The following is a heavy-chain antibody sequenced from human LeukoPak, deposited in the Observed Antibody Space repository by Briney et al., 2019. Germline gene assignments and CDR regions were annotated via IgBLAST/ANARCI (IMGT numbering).Heavy chain of an antibody. Sequence: GGSLRVSCAASGFTFSSYSMNWVRQAPGKGLEWVSYISSSSSTIYYADSVKGRFTISRDNAKNSLYLQMNSLRAEDTAVYYCARDRGRSFDYWGQGTLVTVSS. V-gene: IGHV3-48*01. D-gene: IGHD5-12*01. CDR2: ISSSSSTI. CDR1: GFTFSSYS. J-gene: IGHJ4*02. CDR3: ARDRGRSFDY.